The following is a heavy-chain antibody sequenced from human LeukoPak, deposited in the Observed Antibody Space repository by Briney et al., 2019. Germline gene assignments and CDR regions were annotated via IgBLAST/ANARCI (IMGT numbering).Heavy chain of an antibody. CDR3: ATLSGSLASVNY. J-gene: IGHJ4*02. CDR1: GYTFTGYY. V-gene: IGHV1-2*02. Sequence: ASVKVSCTASGYTFTGYYMHWVRQAPGQGLEWMGWINPNSGGTNYAQKFQGRVTMTRDTSISTAYMELSRLRSDDTAVYYCATLSGSLASVNYWGQGTLSPSPQ. CDR2: INPNSGGT. D-gene: IGHD1-26*01.